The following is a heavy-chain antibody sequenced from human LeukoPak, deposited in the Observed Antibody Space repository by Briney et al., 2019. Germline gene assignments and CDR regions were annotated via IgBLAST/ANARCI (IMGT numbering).Heavy chain of an antibody. CDR3: ATDPGPWRAFDI. V-gene: IGHV1-24*01. CDR1: GYTLTELS. Sequence: ASVKVSCKVSGYTLTELSMHWVRQAPGKGLEWMGGFDPEDGETIYAQKFQGRVTMTEDTSTDTAYMELSSLRSEDTAVYYCATDPGPWRAFDIWGQGTMVTVSS. D-gene: IGHD7-27*01. J-gene: IGHJ3*02. CDR2: FDPEDGET.